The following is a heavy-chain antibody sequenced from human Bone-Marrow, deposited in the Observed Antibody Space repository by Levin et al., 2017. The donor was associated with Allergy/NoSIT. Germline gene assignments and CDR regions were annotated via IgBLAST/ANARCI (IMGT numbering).Heavy chain of an antibody. J-gene: IGHJ5*02. Sequence: SQTLSLTCTVSGDSINNTNHYWSWIRQPAGKGLEWIGRMFAGGAATYNRSLRSLVTISIDTSKNQFSLKLTSVTSADTAVYYCARDETFNSWHTGWFDPWGQGTLVTVSS. CDR2: MFAGGAA. D-gene: IGHD6-13*01. CDR3: ARDETFNSWHTGWFDP. CDR1: GDSINNTNHY. V-gene: IGHV4-61*02.